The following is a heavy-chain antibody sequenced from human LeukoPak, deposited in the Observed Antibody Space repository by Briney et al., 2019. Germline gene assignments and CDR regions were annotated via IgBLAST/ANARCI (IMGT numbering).Heavy chain of an antibody. J-gene: IGHJ4*02. CDR1: VVTFSSYG. Sequence: GGSLRLSCVASVVTFSSYGMHWVRQAPGKGLEWVAFIRYDGTNKYYTDSVRGRSTISRDNSRNTLYLQMNSLRVEDTALYNCAKYYHEGSGASPLHYWGQGTLVTVSS. V-gene: IGHV3-30*02. CDR3: AKYYHEGSGASPLHY. CDR2: IRYDGTNK. D-gene: IGHD3-22*01.